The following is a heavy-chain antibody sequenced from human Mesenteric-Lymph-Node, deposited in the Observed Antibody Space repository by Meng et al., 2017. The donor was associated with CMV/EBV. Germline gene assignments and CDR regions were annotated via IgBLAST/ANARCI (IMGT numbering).Heavy chain of an antibody. CDR1: GFTFSSYA. J-gene: IGHJ6*02. CDR3: ARALSSSSIPYYYYYGMDV. V-gene: IGHV3-30-3*01. D-gene: IGHD6-13*01. CDR2: ISYDGSNK. Sequence: GESLKISCAASGFTFSSYAMHWVRQAPGKGLEWVAVISYDGSNKYYADSVKGRFTISRDNSKNTLYLQMNSLRAEDTAVYYCARALSSSSIPYYYYYGMDVWGQGTTVTVSS.